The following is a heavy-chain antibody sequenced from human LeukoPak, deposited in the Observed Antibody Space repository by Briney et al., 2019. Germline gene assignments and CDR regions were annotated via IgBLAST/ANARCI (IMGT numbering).Heavy chain of an antibody. CDR1: GYTFTSYD. V-gene: IGHV1-8*03. Sequence: ASVKVSCKASGYTFTSYDINWVRQATGQGLEWMGWMNPNSGNTGYAQKFQGRVTITRNTSISTAYMELSSLRSEDTAVYYCANGGYCSGGSCYAFDIWGQGTMVTVSS. CDR2: MNPNSGNT. CDR3: ANGGYCSGGSCYAFDI. J-gene: IGHJ3*02. D-gene: IGHD2-15*01.